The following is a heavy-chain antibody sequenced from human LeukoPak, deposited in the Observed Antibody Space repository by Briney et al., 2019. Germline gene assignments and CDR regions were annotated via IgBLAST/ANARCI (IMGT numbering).Heavy chain of an antibody. V-gene: IGHV3-13*01. Sequence: PGGSLRLSCAASGFTFSSYDMHWVCQATGKGLEWVSAIGTAGDTYYPGSVKGRFTISRENAKNSLYLQMNSLRAGDTAVYYCARGRYYDILTGYSRDYFDYWGQGTLVTVSS. D-gene: IGHD3-9*01. CDR3: ARGRYYDILTGYSRDYFDY. CDR2: IGTAGDT. CDR1: GFTFSSYD. J-gene: IGHJ4*02.